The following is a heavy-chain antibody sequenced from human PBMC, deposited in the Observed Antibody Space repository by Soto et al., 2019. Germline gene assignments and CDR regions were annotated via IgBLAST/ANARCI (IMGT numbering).Heavy chain of an antibody. CDR1: GFTFSSYW. V-gene: IGHV3-7*01. D-gene: IGHD3-22*01. CDR3: ARRTYYYDSSGYPDAFDI. J-gene: IGHJ3*02. Sequence: GGSLRLSCAASGFTFSSYWMSWVRQAPGKGLEWVANIKQDGSEKYYVDSVKGRFTISRDNAKNSLYLQMNSLRAEDTAVYYCARRTYYYDSSGYPDAFDIWGQGTMVTVPS. CDR2: IKQDGSEK.